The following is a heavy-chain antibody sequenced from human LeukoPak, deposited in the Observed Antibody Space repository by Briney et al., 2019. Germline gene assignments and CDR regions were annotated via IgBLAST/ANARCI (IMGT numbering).Heavy chain of an antibody. J-gene: IGHJ5*02. CDR1: GFTFTSYA. CDR3: AQDGRNPWSGYSYH. D-gene: IGHD3-3*01. Sequence: GGSLRLSCAGSGFTFTSYAMSWVRQAPGKGLEWVSGTSGSGDTTYYADFVRGRFNVSRDNSKNTLYLQMNSLRVEDTAIYYCAQDGRNPWSGYSYHWGQGTLVTVSS. V-gene: IGHV3-23*01. CDR2: TSGSGDTT.